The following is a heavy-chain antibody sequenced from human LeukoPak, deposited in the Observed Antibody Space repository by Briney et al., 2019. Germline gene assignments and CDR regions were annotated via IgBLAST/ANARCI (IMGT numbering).Heavy chain of an antibody. CDR2: IYPGDSNA. CDR3: AKTTANWFDP. CDR1: GYSFSSSW. Sequence: GESLKISCKGSGYSFSSSWIGWVRQMPGKGLEWMGIIYPGDSNARYSPSFQGQVTLSADKSISTAYLQWSSLKASDTAMYYCAKTTANWFDPWGQGTLVTVSS. V-gene: IGHV5-51*01. D-gene: IGHD1/OR15-1a*01. J-gene: IGHJ5*02.